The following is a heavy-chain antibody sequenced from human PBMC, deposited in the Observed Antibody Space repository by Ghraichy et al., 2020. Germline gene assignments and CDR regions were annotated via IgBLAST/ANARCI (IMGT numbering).Heavy chain of an antibody. V-gene: IGHV4-59*02. Sequence: SETLSLTCTVSGISVRTYFCTWIRQPPGQGLEWIGDICYSGSTNYNPSLKSRVIITVDASNNKFSLNVSSVTAADTAVYYCARMGGYEAPLWYWGQGTLVAVSA. CDR3: ARMGGYEAPLWY. CDR1: GISVRTYF. D-gene: IGHD3-16*01. J-gene: IGHJ4*02. CDR2: ICYSGST.